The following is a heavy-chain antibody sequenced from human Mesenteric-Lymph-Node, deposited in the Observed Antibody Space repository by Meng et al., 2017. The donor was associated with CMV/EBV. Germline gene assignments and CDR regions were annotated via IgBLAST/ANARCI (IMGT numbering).Heavy chain of an antibody. CDR1: GFTLSSSA. V-gene: IGHV3-23*03. CDR3: ARDRSIVGAIYYFDY. D-gene: IGHD1-26*01. Sequence: GESLKISCAASGFTLSSSAMNWVRQAPGKGLEWVSVIYSGGKTYYGYSVKGRFTISRDNSKNTMYLQMNSLTAEDTAVYYCARDRSIVGAIYYFDYWGQGTLVTVSS. CDR2: IYSGGKT. J-gene: IGHJ4*02.